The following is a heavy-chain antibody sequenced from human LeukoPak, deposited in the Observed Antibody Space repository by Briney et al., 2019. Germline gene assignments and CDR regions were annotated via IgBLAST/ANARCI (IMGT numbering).Heavy chain of an antibody. J-gene: IGHJ4*02. CDR3: ARDNCGGDCYPDY. V-gene: IGHV1-69*06. CDR2: IIPIFGTA. CDR1: GGTFISYA. D-gene: IGHD2-21*02. Sequence: ASVKVSCKASGGTFISYAISWVRQAPGQGLEWMGGIIPIFGTASYAQKFQGRVTITADKSTSTAYMELSSLRSEDTAVYYCARDNCGGDCYPDYWGQGTLVTVSS.